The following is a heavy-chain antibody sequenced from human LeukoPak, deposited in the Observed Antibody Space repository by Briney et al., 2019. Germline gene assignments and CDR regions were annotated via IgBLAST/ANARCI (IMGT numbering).Heavy chain of an antibody. D-gene: IGHD2-8*01. CDR1: GFTFSSYA. J-gene: IGHJ4*02. V-gene: IGHV3-23*01. CDR3: AKASRMVYAMGCDY. Sequence: GGSLRLSCAASGFTFSSYAMSWVRQAPGKGLEWVSAISGSGGSTYYADSVKGRFTISRGNSKNTLYLQMNSLRAEDTAVYYCAKASRMVYAMGCDYWGQGTLVTVSS. CDR2: ISGSGGST.